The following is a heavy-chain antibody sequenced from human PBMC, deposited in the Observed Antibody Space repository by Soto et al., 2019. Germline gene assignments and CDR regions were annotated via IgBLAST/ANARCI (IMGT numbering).Heavy chain of an antibody. D-gene: IGHD2-21*02. CDR3: ARSIVLVTALDD. V-gene: IGHV1-3*05. CDR1: GYTFTSYA. Sequence: QVQLVQSGAEEKKPGASVKVSCKASGYTFTSYAMHWVRQAPGQRLEWMGWINAGNGNTKYSQKFQGRVTITRDTSASTAYMELSSLRSEDTAVYYCARSIVLVTALDDWGQGTLVTVSS. CDR2: INAGNGNT. J-gene: IGHJ4*02.